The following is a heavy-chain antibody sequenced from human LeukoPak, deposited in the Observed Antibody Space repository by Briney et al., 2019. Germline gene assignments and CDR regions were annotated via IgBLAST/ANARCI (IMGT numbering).Heavy chain of an antibody. D-gene: IGHD3-16*01. V-gene: IGHV4-59*01. J-gene: IGHJ4*02. CDR2: IYYSGST. CDR1: GGSISSYY. Sequence: SETLSLTCTVSGGSISSYYWSWIRQPPGKGLEWIGYIYYSGSTNYNPSLKSRVTISVDASKNQFSLKLSSVTAADPAVYYCARGHGGYAYYFDYWGQGTLVTVSS. CDR3: ARGHGGYAYYFDY.